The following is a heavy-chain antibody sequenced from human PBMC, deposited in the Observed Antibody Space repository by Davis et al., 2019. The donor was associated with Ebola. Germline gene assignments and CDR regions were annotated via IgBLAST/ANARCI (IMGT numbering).Heavy chain of an antibody. CDR3: ARDPSITIFGVVIYYYYYGMDV. V-gene: IGHV3-9*01. D-gene: IGHD3-3*01. Sequence: SLKISCAASGFTFDDYAMHWVRQAPGKGLEWVSGISWNSGSIGYADSVKGRFTISRDNAKNSLYLQMNSLRAEDTAVYYCARDPSITIFGVVIYYYYYGMDVWGQGTTVTVSS. CDR2: ISWNSGSI. CDR1: GFTFDDYA. J-gene: IGHJ6*02.